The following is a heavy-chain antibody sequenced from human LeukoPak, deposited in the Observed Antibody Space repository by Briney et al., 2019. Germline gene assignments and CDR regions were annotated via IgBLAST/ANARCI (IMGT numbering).Heavy chain of an antibody. V-gene: IGHV4-59*08. J-gene: IGHJ3*02. CDR1: GGSISSYY. CDR2: IYYSGST. CDR3: ASSNRARVDAFDI. Sequence: SETLSLTCTVSGGSISSYYWSWIRQPPGKGLEWIGYIYYSGSTNYNPSLKSRVTISVDTSKNQFSLKLSSVTAADTAVYYCASSNRARVDAFDIWGQGTMVTVSS.